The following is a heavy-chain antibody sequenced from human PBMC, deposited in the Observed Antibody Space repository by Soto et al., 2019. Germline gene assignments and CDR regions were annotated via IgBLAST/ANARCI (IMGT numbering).Heavy chain of an antibody. Sequence: ASVKVSCKASGYTFTGYYVHWVREAPGQGLEWMGWINPETGGASYAQKFQGRVTLSRDTSINTAYLELSSLRFDDAAVYFCARERFQVISDGMDVWGQGTTVTVSS. V-gene: IGHV1-2*02. J-gene: IGHJ6*02. CDR3: ARERFQVISDGMDV. CDR2: INPETGGA. D-gene: IGHD2-21*01. CDR1: GYTFTGYY.